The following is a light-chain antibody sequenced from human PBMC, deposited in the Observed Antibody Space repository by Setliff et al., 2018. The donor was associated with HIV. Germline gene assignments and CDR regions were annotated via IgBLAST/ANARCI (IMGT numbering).Light chain of an antibody. V-gene: IGLV2-14*01. CDR1: SSDIGGYNY. J-gene: IGLJ1*01. CDR2: SVS. Sequence: QSALAQPASVSGSPGQSITISCTGTSSDIGGYNYVSWYQQHPGKAPKLMIYSVSKRPSGVSNRFSGSKSDNTASLTISGLQAEDEADYYCCSYAGRSTYVFGTGTKVTVL. CDR3: CSYAGRSTYV.